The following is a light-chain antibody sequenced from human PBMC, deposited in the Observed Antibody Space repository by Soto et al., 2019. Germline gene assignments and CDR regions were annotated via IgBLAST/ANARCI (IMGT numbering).Light chain of an antibody. CDR2: AAA. CDR1: QSISSY. Sequence: DVQMTQSPSPPSPSVGARVTITCRASQSISSYLNCYQQKPDKAPKLLIYAAAVLQSRGTSGCSGSRSGTDFTLTISSRQPEDFATDYYQQSYSTPPTFGGGTKVDIK. CDR3: QQSYSTPPT. V-gene: IGKV1-39*01. J-gene: IGKJ4*02.